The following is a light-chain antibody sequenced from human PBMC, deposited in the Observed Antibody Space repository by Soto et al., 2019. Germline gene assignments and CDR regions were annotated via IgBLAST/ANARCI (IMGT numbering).Light chain of an antibody. CDR3: AAWDDSLKGYV. Sequence: QSVLTQPPSASGTPGQRVTISCSGSSSNIGSNNVNWYQQLPGTDSKLLIYSNNQRPSGVPDRFSGSKSGTSASLAISGLQSEDEADYYCAAWDDSLKGYVFGTGTKLTVL. V-gene: IGLV1-44*01. CDR2: SNN. J-gene: IGLJ1*01. CDR1: SSNIGSNN.